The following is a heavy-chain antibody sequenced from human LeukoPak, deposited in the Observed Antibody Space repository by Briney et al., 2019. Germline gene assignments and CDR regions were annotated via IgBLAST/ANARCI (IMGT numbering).Heavy chain of an antibody. CDR1: GYSISSGYY. J-gene: IGHJ5*02. V-gene: IGHV4-38-2*02. D-gene: IGHD3-22*01. CDR3: ARNTYYYDSSGPKGWFDP. CDR2: IYHSGST. Sequence: PSETLSLTCTVSGYSISSGYYWGWIRQPPGKGLEWIGSIYHSGSTYYNPSLKSRVTISVDTSKNQFSLKLSSVTAADTAVYYCARNTYYYDSSGPKGWFDPWGQGTLVTVSS.